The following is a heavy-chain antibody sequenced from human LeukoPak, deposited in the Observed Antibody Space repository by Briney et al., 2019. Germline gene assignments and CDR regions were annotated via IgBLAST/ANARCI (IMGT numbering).Heavy chain of an antibody. CDR1: GGSFSGYY. D-gene: IGHD6-19*01. V-gene: IGHV4-34*01. CDR2: INHSGST. CDR3: ARGVAVAGTFPYYYYYYGMDV. Sequence: SETLSLTCAVYGGSFSGYYWSWIRRPPGKGLEWIGEINHSGSTNYNPSLKSRVTISVDTSKNQFSLKLSSVTAADTAVYYCARGVAVAGTFPYYYYYYGMDVWGQGTTVTVSS. J-gene: IGHJ6*02.